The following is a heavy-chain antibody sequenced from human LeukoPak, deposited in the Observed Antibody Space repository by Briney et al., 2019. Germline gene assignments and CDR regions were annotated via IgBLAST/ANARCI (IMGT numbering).Heavy chain of an antibody. CDR3: ARDFFPARFDY. J-gene: IGHJ4*02. V-gene: IGHV4-38-2*02. Sequence: SSETLSLTCTVSGYSISSGYYWGWIRQPPGKGLEWIGSIYHSGSTYYNPSLKSRVTISVDTSKNQFSLKLSSVTAADTAVYYCARDFFPARFDYWGQGTLVTVSS. CDR1: GYSISSGYY. CDR2: IYHSGST. D-gene: IGHD3-3*01.